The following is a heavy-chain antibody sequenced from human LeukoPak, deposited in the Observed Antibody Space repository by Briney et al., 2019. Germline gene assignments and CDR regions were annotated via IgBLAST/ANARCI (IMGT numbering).Heavy chain of an antibody. V-gene: IGHV3-53*01. J-gene: IGHJ4*02. CDR2: IYSDNT. Sequence: GRSLRLSCTASGFTFGDYAMSWFRQAPGKGLEWVSFIYSDNTHYSDSVKGRFTISRDNSKNTLYLQMNSLRAEDTAVYYCARRAGAYSHPYDYWGQGTLVTVSS. D-gene: IGHD4/OR15-4a*01. CDR3: ARRAGAYSHPYDY. CDR1: GFTFGDYA.